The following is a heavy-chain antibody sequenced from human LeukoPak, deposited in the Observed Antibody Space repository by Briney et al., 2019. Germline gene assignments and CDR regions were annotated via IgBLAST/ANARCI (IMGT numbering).Heavy chain of an antibody. Sequence: SATPSLVSPIPDGSIRSNYWSWIRQPAGKGMEWIGRIYTSGSTNYNPSLKSRVTMSVDTSKDQFSLKLSSVTAADTAVYYCARGAVVREPTYYYYYGMDVWGQGTTVTISS. J-gene: IGHJ6*02. CDR2: IYTSGST. CDR1: DGSIRSNY. CDR3: ARGAVVREPTYYYYYGMDV. D-gene: IGHD1-14*01. V-gene: IGHV4-4*07.